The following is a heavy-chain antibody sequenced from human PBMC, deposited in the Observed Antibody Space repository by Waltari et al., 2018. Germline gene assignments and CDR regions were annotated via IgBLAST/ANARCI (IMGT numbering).Heavy chain of an antibody. J-gene: IGHJ4*02. CDR3: ARAPIIAAAGSYYFDY. CDR2: IYSGGST. V-gene: IGHV3-53*01. Sequence: EVQLVESGGGWIQPGGSLRLSCAASGFTVSSNYMSWVRQAPGKGLEWVSVIYSGGSTYYADSVKGRFTISRDNSKNTLYLQMNSLRAEDTAVYYCARAPIIAAAGSYYFDYWGQGTLVTVSS. CDR1: GFTVSSNY. D-gene: IGHD6-13*01.